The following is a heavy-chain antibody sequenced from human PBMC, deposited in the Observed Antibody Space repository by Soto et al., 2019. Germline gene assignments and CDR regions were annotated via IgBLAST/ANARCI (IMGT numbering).Heavy chain of an antibody. Sequence: QVQLVQSGAEVKKPGASVKVSCKASGYTFTSYAMHWVRQAPGQRLEWMGWINVGNGNTKYSQRFQGRVTITRDTSASTAYMELSSLRSEETAVYYCARARIRATFDSWGQGTLVTVSS. J-gene: IGHJ4*02. CDR3: ARARIRATFDS. CDR2: INVGNGNT. D-gene: IGHD2-15*01. CDR1: GYTFTSYA. V-gene: IGHV1-3*01.